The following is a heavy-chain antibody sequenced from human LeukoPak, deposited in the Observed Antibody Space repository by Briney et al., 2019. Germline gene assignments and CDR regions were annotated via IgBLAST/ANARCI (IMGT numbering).Heavy chain of an antibody. CDR2: VNDSGAT. J-gene: IGHJ5*02. Sequence: SETLSLTCAVYGGSFSNYWWSWIRQPPGKGLECSGEVNDSGATNFNPSLKSRVTMSVDTSKNQSSLKVRSVTAADTAVYYCARGRAEGDTRLVWFDPWGQGTLVIVSS. D-gene: IGHD3-16*01. CDR3: ARGRAEGDTRLVWFDP. V-gene: IGHV4-34*01. CDR1: GGSFSNYW.